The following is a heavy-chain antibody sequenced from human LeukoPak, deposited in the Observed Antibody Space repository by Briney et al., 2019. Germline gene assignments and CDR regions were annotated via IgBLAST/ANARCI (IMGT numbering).Heavy chain of an antibody. CDR2: IYTSGST. J-gene: IGHJ4*02. D-gene: IGHD6-6*01. CDR3: ARSYSSSSHLDY. V-gene: IGHV4-4*07. Sequence: SETLSLTCTVSGGSISSYYWSWIRQPAGKGLEWIGRIYTSGSTNYNPSLKSRVTMSVDTSKNQFSLKLSSVAAADTAVYYCARSYSSSSHLDYWGQGTLVTVSS. CDR1: GGSISSYY.